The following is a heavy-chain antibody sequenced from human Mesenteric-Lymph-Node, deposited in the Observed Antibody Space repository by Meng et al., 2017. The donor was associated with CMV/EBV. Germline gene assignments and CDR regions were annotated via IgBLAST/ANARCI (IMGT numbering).Heavy chain of an antibody. D-gene: IGHD3-10*01. J-gene: IGHJ4*02. CDR2: LSSDGRTT. Sequence: LSSAASGFTFSGHWIHWVRQAPGKGLVWVSRLSSDGRTTSYADSVQGRFTISSDNAKNTAYLQMNSLRAEDTAVYFCATSDYGSVYYWGQGALVTVSS. CDR3: ATSDYGSVYY. CDR1: GFTFSGHW. V-gene: IGHV3-74*01.